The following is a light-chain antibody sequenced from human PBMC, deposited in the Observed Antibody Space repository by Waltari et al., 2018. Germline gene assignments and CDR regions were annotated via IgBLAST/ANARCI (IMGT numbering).Light chain of an antibody. V-gene: IGKV3-20*01. CDR1: QSVSSSY. CDR3: HQYGNSPFT. CDR2: GAS. Sequence: EIVLTQSPGTLSLSPGEGVTLSCKASQSVSSSYLACFQQKPGQTPRLLIYGASTRASGIPDRFSGSGSGTDFTLTINRLQPEDFAVYSCHQYGNSPFTFGQGTRLEIK. J-gene: IGKJ5*01.